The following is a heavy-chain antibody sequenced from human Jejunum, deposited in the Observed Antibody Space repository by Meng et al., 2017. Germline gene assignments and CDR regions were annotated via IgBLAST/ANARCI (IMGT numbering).Heavy chain of an antibody. D-gene: IGHD6-19*01. J-gene: IGHJ4*02. CDR1: GYSFTGYY. V-gene: IGHV1-2*06. CDR2: INRNNGDT. CDR3: ARGMHSGGWYYFDS. Sequence: QGQRVQSGAEVTKPGASVKVSCEFSGYSFTGYYFHWVRQAPGQGLEWMGRINRNNGDTNYAQNFQGRVTMTRDTSISTAYMELSRLRSDDTAVYYCARGMHSGGWYYFDSWGQGTLVTVSS.